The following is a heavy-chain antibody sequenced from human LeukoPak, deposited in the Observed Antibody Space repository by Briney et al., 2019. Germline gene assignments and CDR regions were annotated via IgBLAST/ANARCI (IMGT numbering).Heavy chain of an antibody. D-gene: IGHD6-13*01. CDR2: ISYDGSNK. V-gene: IGHV3-30*04. Sequence: PGGSLRLSCAASGFTFSSYAMHWVRQAPGKGLEWVAVISYDGSNKYYADSVKGRFTISRDNSKNTLYPQMNSLRAEDTAVYYCARQGRSWSHDYWGQGTLVTVSS. CDR1: GFTFSSYA. J-gene: IGHJ4*02. CDR3: ARQGRSWSHDY.